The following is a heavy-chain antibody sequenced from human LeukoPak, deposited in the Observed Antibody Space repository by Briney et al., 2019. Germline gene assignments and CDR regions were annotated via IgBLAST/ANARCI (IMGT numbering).Heavy chain of an antibody. CDR3: ARGGRLGYGDYPLGN. D-gene: IGHD4-17*01. CDR2: INAGNGNT. J-gene: IGHJ4*02. Sequence: ASVKVSCKASGYTFSNYAMHWVRQAPGQRLEWMGWINAGNGNTKYSQEFQGRVTITRDTSASTAYMELSSLRSEDTAVYYCARGGRLGYGDYPLGNWGQGTLVTVSS. V-gene: IGHV1-3*03. CDR1: GYTFSNYA.